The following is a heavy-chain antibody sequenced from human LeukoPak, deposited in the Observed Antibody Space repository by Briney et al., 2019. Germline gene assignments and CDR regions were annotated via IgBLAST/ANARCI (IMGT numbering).Heavy chain of an antibody. V-gene: IGHV4-61*02. J-gene: IGHJ6*03. Sequence: SETLSLTCTVSGGSISSGSYYWSWIRQPAGKGLEWIGRIYTSRSTNYNPSLKSRVTISVDTSKNQFSLKLSSVTAADKAVYYCARGPPSRYCSSTSCYLMGYYYYYYMDVWGKGTTVTVSS. D-gene: IGHD2-2*01. CDR2: IYTSRST. CDR3: ARGPPSRYCSSTSCYLMGYYYYYYMDV. CDR1: GGSISSGSYY.